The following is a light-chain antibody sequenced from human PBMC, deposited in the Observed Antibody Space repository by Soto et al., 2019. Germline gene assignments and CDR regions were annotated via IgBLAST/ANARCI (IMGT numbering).Light chain of an antibody. J-gene: IGLJ3*02. Sequence: QAVVTQPASVSGSPGQSITISCTGTSSDIGGYNFVSWYQQHPGNAPNLIIYDVASRPSGVSDRFSGSKSGNAASLTISGLQAEDEALYYCNSYTTSGAIVFGGGTQLTVL. CDR1: SSDIGGYNF. CDR3: NSYTTSGAIV. V-gene: IGLV2-14*03. CDR2: DVA.